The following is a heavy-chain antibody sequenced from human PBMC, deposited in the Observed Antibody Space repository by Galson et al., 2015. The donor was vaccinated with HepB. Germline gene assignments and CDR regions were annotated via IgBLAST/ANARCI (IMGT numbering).Heavy chain of an antibody. Sequence: SVKVSCKASGGTFSSYAISWVRQAPGQGLEWIAGIIPIFGTVNYAQKFQGRVTITADKSTSTAYMELSSLRSEDTAVYYCARVRVAEWFGAPEDYYYGMDDWGQRTTVTVSS. CDR3: ARVRVAEWFGAPEDYYYGMDD. CDR2: IIPIFGTV. V-gene: IGHV1-69*06. D-gene: IGHD3-10*01. J-gene: IGHJ6*02. CDR1: GGTFSSYA.